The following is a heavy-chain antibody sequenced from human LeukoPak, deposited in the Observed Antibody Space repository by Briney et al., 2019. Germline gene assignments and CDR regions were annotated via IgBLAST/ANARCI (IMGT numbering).Heavy chain of an antibody. CDR1: GASMSDYY. CDR2: IYTSGNT. CDR3: ARFDFWSGYGDY. Sequence: SETLSLTCSVSGASMSDYYWSWIRQPAGKGLEWIGRIYTSGNTNYNPSLRSRVTMSIDASKSEFSLNLRSVTAADTALYYCARFDFWSGYGDYWGQGTLVTVSS. V-gene: IGHV4-4*07. D-gene: IGHD3-3*01. J-gene: IGHJ4*02.